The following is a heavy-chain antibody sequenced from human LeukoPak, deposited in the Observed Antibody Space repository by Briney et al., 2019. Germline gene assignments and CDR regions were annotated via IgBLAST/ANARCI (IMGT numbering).Heavy chain of an antibody. CDR3: ARFGGQAFIVVVPAAMGNWFDP. Sequence: PSETLSLTCAVYGGSFSGYYWSWIRQPPGKGLEWIGEINHIGSTNYNPSLKSRVTISVDTSKNQFSLKLSSVTAADTAVYYCARFGGQAFIVVVPAAMGNWFDPWGQGTLVTVSS. CDR2: INHIGST. CDR1: GGSFSGYY. D-gene: IGHD2-2*01. V-gene: IGHV4-34*01. J-gene: IGHJ5*02.